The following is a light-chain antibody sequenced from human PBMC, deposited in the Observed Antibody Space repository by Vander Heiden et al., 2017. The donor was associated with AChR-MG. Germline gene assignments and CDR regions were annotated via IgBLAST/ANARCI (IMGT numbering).Light chain of an antibody. CDR2: AAS. V-gene: IGKV1-39*01. CDR1: QSMSSY. CDR3: QQSYSTPPWT. Sequence: IQMTQSPSSLSASVGDRVTITCRASQSMSSYLNWYQQKPGKAPKLLIYAASSLQSGVPSRFSGSGSGTDFTLTISSLQPEYFATYYCQQSYSTPPWTFGQGTKVEIK. J-gene: IGKJ1*01.